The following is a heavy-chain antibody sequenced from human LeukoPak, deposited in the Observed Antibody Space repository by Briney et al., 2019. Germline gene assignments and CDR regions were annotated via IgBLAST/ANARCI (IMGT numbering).Heavy chain of an antibody. J-gene: IGHJ4*02. D-gene: IGHD3-22*01. V-gene: IGHV5-51*01. CDR2: IYAGDSDT. CDR3: ARRVDSGFSFDF. CDR1: GYTFTNYW. Sequence: GESLKISCKGSGYTFTNYWIAWVRQMPGKGLEWMGIIYAGDSDTRYSPSFQGQVTISANRSISTAYLQWSSLKASDTAMYYCARRVDSGFSFDFWGQGTLVTVSS.